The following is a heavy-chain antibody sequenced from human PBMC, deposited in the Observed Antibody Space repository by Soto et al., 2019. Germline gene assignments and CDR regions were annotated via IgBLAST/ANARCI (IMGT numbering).Heavy chain of an antibody. J-gene: IGHJ4*02. V-gene: IGHV3-33*01. Sequence: QVQLMESGGGVVQPGRSLRLSCAASGFTFNTYGIHWVRQAPGKGLEWVAVIWYAGSNKYYADSVKGRFTISRDNSKNTLYQQMNSLRAEDTAVYYCARGTVHFDYWGQGTLVTVSS. CDR1: GFTFNTYG. CDR3: ARGTVHFDY. D-gene: IGHD4-17*01. CDR2: IWYAGSNK.